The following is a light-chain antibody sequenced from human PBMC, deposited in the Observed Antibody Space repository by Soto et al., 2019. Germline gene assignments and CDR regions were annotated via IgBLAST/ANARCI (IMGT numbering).Light chain of an antibody. Sequence: EIVLTQSPGTLSLSPGERATLSCRASQSVSSSYFAWYQQKPGQAPRLLIYGASSMATGIQDRFSGSGSGTDFTLTISRLEPEDFAVYYCQQYGSSPWTFGQGTNVEIK. J-gene: IGKJ1*01. CDR2: GAS. CDR1: QSVSSSY. CDR3: QQYGSSPWT. V-gene: IGKV3-20*01.